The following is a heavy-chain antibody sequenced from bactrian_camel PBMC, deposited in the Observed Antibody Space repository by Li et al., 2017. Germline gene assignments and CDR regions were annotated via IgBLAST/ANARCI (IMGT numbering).Heavy chain of an antibody. Sequence: HVQLVESGGGSVQAGGSLRLSCVVSGYTSSRNCMSWSRQAPGKQREVVASIYSSAITGDVADSVKGRFTISRDNAKNTVYLQMSDLKPEDTAMYFCASDPMGGNCLGAPSAVADFGYRGQGTQVTV. CDR2: IYSSAITG. J-gene: IGHJ6*01. CDR1: GYTSSRNC. CDR3: ASDPMGGNCLGAPSAVADFGY. V-gene: IGHV3S53*01. D-gene: IGHD5*01.